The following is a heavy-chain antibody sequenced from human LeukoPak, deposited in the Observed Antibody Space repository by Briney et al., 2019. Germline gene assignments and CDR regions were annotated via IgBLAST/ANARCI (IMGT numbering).Heavy chain of an antibody. D-gene: IGHD6-13*01. CDR1: GGSISSYY. CDR2: MYYSGST. CDR3: ARVVGDSSSWGPRWFDP. J-gene: IGHJ5*02. V-gene: IGHV4-59*01. Sequence: SETLSLTCTVSGGSISSYYWSWIRQPPGKGLEWIGNMYYSGSTYYNPSLKSRVTISVDTSKNHFSLKLSSVTAADTAVYYCARVVGDSSSWGPRWFDPWGQGTLVTVSS.